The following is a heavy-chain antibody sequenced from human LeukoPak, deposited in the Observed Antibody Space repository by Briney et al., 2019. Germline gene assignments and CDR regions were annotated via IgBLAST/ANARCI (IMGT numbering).Heavy chain of an antibody. Sequence: LSCAASGFTVSSNYMSWVRQPPGKGLEWIGSIYLSGSTYYTPSLKSRVTISVDTSKNQFSLKLSSVTAADTAVYYCAGTGIAVAWGQGTLVTVSS. CDR3: AGTGIAVA. J-gene: IGHJ4*02. CDR1: GFTVSSNY. D-gene: IGHD6-19*01. CDR2: IYLSGST. V-gene: IGHV4-59*02.